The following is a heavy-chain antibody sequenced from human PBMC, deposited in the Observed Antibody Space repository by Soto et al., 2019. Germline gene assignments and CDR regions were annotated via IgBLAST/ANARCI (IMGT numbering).Heavy chain of an antibody. V-gene: IGHV1-8*01. Sequence: ASVKVSCKASGYTFTSYDINWVRQATGQGLEWMGWMNPNSGNTGYAQKFQGRVTMTRNTSISTAYMELSGLRSEDTAVYYCARGDYYDSSGPYYYYGMDVWGQGTTVTVSS. CDR1: GYTFTSYD. CDR3: ARGDYYDSSGPYYYYGMDV. D-gene: IGHD3-22*01. CDR2: MNPNSGNT. J-gene: IGHJ6*02.